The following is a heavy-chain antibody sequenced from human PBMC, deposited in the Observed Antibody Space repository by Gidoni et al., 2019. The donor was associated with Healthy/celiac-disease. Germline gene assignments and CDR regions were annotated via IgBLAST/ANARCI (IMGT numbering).Heavy chain of an antibody. CDR3: AKVLADPYRSSWDDAFDI. CDR2: ISGSGGNT. D-gene: IGHD6-13*01. J-gene: IGHJ3*02. CDR1: GFTFSSYA. Sequence: EVQLLESGGGVVQPGGSLRLSCAATGFTFSSYAMSWVRQAPGKGLEWVSTISGSGGNTYYADSVKGRFSISRDNSKNTLFLQMNSLRAEDTAVYFCAKVLADPYRSSWDDAFDIWGQGTMVTVSS. V-gene: IGHV3-23*01.